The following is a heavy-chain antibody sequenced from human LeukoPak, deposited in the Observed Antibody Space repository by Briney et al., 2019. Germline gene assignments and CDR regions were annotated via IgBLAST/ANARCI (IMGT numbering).Heavy chain of an antibody. V-gene: IGHV3-9*01. CDR1: GFTFDDYA. D-gene: IGHD6-19*01. Sequence: GSSLRLSCAASGFTFDDYAMHWVRQAPGKGLEWVSSISWNSGSIGYADSVKGRFTISRDNAKNSLYLQMNSLRAEDTALYYCAKSRSGWSRGAFDIWGQGTMVTVSS. CDR3: AKSRSGWSRGAFDI. CDR2: ISWNSGSI. J-gene: IGHJ3*02.